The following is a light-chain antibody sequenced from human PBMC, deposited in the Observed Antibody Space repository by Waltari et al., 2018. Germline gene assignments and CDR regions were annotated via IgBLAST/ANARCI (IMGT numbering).Light chain of an antibody. V-gene: IGLV2-23*02. Sequence: QSALTQPASVSGSAGQSITISCTGTSSDVGASTLISWYQQYPGKAPTLMIYEVYKRPAGVSERCSGSKSDNTASLTISGLQAEDEADYYCCSYAGRSTLVFGGGTKLTVL. CDR2: EVY. J-gene: IGLJ2*01. CDR1: SSDVGASTL. CDR3: CSYAGRSTLV.